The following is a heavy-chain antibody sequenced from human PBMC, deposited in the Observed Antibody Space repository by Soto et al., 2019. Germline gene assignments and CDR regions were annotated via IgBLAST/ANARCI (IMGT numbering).Heavy chain of an antibody. J-gene: IGHJ4*02. D-gene: IGHD6-13*01. Sequence: ASVKVSCKASGYTFTSYGISWVRQAPGQGLEWMGWISAYNGNTNYAQKLQGRVTMTTDTSTSTAYMELRSLRSDDTAVYYCARDGVSSSWYSPRKPSDYWGQGTLVPVSS. CDR3: ARDGVSSSWYSPRKPSDY. V-gene: IGHV1-18*01. CDR2: ISAYNGNT. CDR1: GYTFTSYG.